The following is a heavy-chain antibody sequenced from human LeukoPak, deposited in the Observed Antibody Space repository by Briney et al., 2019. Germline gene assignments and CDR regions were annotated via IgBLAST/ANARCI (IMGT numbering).Heavy chain of an antibody. CDR1: GYTFTSYY. D-gene: IGHD2-15*01. CDR3: ARGYCSGGSCYSYYYYYYMDV. CDR2: INPTGGST. V-gene: IGHV1-46*01. J-gene: IGHJ6*03. Sequence: ASVKVSCKASGYTFTSYYMHWVRQAPGQGLEWMGLINPTGGSTGYAQKFQGRVTMTRDMSTSTDYMELSSLRSEDTAVYYCARGYCSGGSCYSYYYYYYMDVWGKGTTVTVSS.